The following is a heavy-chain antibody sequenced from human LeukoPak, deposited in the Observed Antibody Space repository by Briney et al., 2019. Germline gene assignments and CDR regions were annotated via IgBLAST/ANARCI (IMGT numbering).Heavy chain of an antibody. CDR2: INHSGST. Sequence: SETLSLTCAVYGGSFSGYYWSWIRQPPGKGLEWIGEINHSGSTNYNPSLKSRITISRDTSKNQFSLKLSSVTAADTAVYYCARVIAAAGISYFDYWGQGTLVTVSS. J-gene: IGHJ4*02. V-gene: IGHV4-34*01. CDR1: GGSFSGYY. CDR3: ARVIAAAGISYFDY. D-gene: IGHD6-13*01.